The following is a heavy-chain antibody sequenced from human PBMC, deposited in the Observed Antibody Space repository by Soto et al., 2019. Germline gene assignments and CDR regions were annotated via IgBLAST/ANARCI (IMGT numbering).Heavy chain of an antibody. V-gene: IGHV4-31*03. D-gene: IGHD1-26*01. CDR3: ARGGGNGSYYERHFQH. J-gene: IGHJ1*01. CDR2: IYYSGST. CDR1: GGSISSGGYY. Sequence: QVQLQESGPGLVKPSQTLSLTCTVSGGSISSGGYYWSWIRQHPGKGLEWIGYIYYSGSTYYNPSLKSRVTISVDTSKNQFSLKLSCVTAAETAVYYCARGGGNGSYYERHFQHWGQGTLVTVSS.